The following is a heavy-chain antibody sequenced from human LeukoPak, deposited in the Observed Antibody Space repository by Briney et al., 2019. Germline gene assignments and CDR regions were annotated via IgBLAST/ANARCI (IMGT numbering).Heavy chain of an antibody. J-gene: IGHJ4*02. V-gene: IGHV1-69*06. D-gene: IGHD3-22*01. CDR3: ARGWDGSGQIPFFY. Sequence: SVKVSCKASGGTFSSYAISWVRQAPGQGLKWMGGIIPIFGTANYVQKFQGRVTITADISTTTAYMELTGLTSDDTAVYYCARGWDGSGQIPFFYWGQGTLVAVSS. CDR1: GGTFSSYA. CDR2: IIPIFGTA.